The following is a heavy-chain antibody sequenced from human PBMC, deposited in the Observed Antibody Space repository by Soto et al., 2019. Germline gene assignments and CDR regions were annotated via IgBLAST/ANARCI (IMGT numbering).Heavy chain of an antibody. J-gene: IGHJ6*03. Sequence: SETLSLTCTVAGGSISSSTYYWGWIRQPPGKGLEWTGSIYYSGSTYYNPSLKSRVTISVDTSKNQFSLKLSSVTAADTAAYYCARHRRYGDYPYYYYYMDVWGKGTTVTXSS. V-gene: IGHV4-39*01. CDR1: GGSISSSTYY. CDR2: IYYSGST. D-gene: IGHD4-17*01. CDR3: ARHRRYGDYPYYYYYMDV.